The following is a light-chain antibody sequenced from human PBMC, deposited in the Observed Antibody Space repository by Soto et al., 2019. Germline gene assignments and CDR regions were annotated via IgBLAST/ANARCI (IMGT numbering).Light chain of an antibody. CDR3: QQYGTSPR. Sequence: EIVLTQSPGTLSLSPGERATLSCRASQTVSSNYLAWYQQKPGQAPRLLIYGASSRITGIPERFSGSGSGTDFPLTISRLEPEDFAVYYCQQYGTSPRFGQGTKVEI. CDR2: GAS. V-gene: IGKV3-20*01. CDR1: QTVSSNY. J-gene: IGKJ1*01.